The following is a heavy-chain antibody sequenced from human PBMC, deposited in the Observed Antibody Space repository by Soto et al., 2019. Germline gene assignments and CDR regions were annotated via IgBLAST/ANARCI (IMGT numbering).Heavy chain of an antibody. D-gene: IGHD4-17*01. Sequence: QVQLVQSGAEVKKPGSSVKVSCKASGGTFSSYAISWVRQAPGQGLEWMGGIIPIFGTANFAQKFQGRFTITVDESTSTAYMERSSLRSERSVIHYCALNCGANPSGYYWGQGTLVTVSS. CDR3: ALNCGANPSGYY. J-gene: IGHJ4*02. V-gene: IGHV1-69*12. CDR1: GGTFSSYA. CDR2: IIPIFGTA.